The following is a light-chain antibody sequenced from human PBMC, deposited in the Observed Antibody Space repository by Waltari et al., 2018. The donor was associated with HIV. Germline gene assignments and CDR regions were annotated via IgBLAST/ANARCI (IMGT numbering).Light chain of an antibody. V-gene: IGLV3-10*01. CDR3: SSADTSGIV. CDR1: ALPKTT. J-gene: IGLJ2*01. Sequence: SCELTQPPSLSVFPGQTARLTCAGDALPKTTVYWYPQKAGEAPLLVIYEDTKRGPEIPARLSGSTSGTVATLTITAAQVDDEADYYCSSADTSGIVFGGGTKLTVL. CDR2: EDT.